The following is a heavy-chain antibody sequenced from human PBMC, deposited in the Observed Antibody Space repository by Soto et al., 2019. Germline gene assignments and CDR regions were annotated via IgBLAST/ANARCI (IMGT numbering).Heavy chain of an antibody. V-gene: IGHV4-30-4*01. CDR3: ARDRHSGYYPNWFDP. D-gene: IGHD3-22*01. J-gene: IGHJ5*02. CDR2: IYYSGNN. CDR1: GDSISSGDYF. Sequence: QVQLQESGPGLVEPSQTLSLTCLVSGDSISSGDYFWSWIRQPPGKDLEWIGYIYYSGNNYYNPSLKSPLTISLDTSKHRFSLELSSVTAADTAVYYCARDRHSGYYPNWFDPWGPGTLVTVSS.